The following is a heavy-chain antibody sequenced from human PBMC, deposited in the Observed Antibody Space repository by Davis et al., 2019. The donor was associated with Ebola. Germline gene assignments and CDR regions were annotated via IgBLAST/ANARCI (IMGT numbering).Heavy chain of an antibody. CDR1: GYSFTTFW. V-gene: IGHV5-51*01. CDR3: GRLEDSGSYSEDY. CDR2: IYPGDSDT. Sequence: PEGSLRLSCKTSGYSFTTFWIGWVRQMPGKGLEWMGIIYPGDSDTRYSPSFQGQVTIPADKSISTAYLQWSSLKASDTAMYYCGRLEDSGSYSEDYWGQGTLVTVSS. D-gene: IGHD1-26*01. J-gene: IGHJ4*02.